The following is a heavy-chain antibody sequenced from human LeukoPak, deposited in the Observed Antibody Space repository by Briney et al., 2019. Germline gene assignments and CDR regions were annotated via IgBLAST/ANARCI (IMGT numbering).Heavy chain of an antibody. D-gene: IGHD5-12*01. V-gene: IGHV4-30-2*01. CDR1: GGSITDGGYS. Sequence: SETLSLTCAVSGGSITDGGYSWSWIRQPPGKGLEWIGYIYHSGSTHYTPSLKSRVTISVDTSKNQFSLKLSSVTAADTAVYYCARGRDRGYSGYDLVTGGYFDYWGQGSLVTVSS. CDR2: IYHSGST. CDR3: ARGRDRGYSGYDLVTGGYFDY. J-gene: IGHJ4*02.